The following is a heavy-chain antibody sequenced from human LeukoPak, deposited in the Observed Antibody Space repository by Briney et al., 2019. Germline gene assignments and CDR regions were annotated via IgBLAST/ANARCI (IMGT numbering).Heavy chain of an antibody. CDR1: GGSISSYY. Sequence: SETLSLTCTVSGGSISSYYWSWIRLPPGKGLEWIGYIYYSGSTNYNPSLKSRVTISVDTSKNQFSLKLSSVTAADTAVYFCARVRGGTYNHYFDYWGQGTLVTVSS. D-gene: IGHD5-24*01. CDR3: ARVRGGTYNHYFDY. V-gene: IGHV4-59*01. J-gene: IGHJ4*02. CDR2: IYYSGST.